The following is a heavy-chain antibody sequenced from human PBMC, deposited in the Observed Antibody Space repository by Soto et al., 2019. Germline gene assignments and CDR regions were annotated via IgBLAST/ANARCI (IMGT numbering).Heavy chain of an antibody. CDR1: GGTLSSYA. D-gene: IGHD3-10*01. Sequence: QVQLVQSGAEVKKPGSSVKVSCKASGGTLSSYAISWVRQAPGQGLEWMGGIIPIFGTAYYAQKFQGRVTITAHESTSTAYMELSSLRSEDTAVYYCAGGHYGSGSYSIDYCGNGPLVTVSS. V-gene: IGHV1-69*01. J-gene: IGHJ4*01. CDR2: IIPIFGTA. CDR3: AGGHYGSGSYSIDY.